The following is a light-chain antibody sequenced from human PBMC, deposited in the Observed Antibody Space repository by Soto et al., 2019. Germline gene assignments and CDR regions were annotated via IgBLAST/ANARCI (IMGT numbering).Light chain of an antibody. Sequence: DIQMTQSPSSLSASLGDRVTITCRASQTISTYLNWYQQRPGKAPKLLIYDASRLQNGVPSRFSGSGSGTDFTLTSTSLQPEDFATYYCQHSYSTPRTFGGGTRVESK. CDR1: QTISTY. CDR2: DAS. V-gene: IGKV1-39*01. J-gene: IGKJ4*01. CDR3: QHSYSTPRT.